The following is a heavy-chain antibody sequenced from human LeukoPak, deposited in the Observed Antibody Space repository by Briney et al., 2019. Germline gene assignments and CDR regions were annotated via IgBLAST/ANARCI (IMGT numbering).Heavy chain of an antibody. Sequence: GESLKISCKGSGYRFTSYWIGWVRQMPGKGLEWMGIIYPGDSDTKYSPSFQGQVTISADKSISTAYLQWSSLKASDTAMYYCARQQSASGYIEWGQGTLVTVSS. V-gene: IGHV5-51*01. CDR2: IYPGDSDT. D-gene: IGHD6-25*01. CDR1: GYRFTSYW. J-gene: IGHJ4*02. CDR3: ARQQSASGYIE.